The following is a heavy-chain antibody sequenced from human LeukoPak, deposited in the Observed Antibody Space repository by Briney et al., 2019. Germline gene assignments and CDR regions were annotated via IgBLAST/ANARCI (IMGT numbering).Heavy chain of an antibody. CDR3: ARVASVGYSSGSFDY. CDR2: IYYDGGNK. Sequence: GRSLRLSCAASGFTLSSYGMHWVRQAPGKGLEWVAVIYYDGGNKYYSDSVKGRFTISRDNSKNTLYLQMNSLRAEDTAVYYCARVASVGYSSGSFDYWGQGTLVTVSS. CDR1: GFTLSSYG. V-gene: IGHV3-30*03. D-gene: IGHD6-19*01. J-gene: IGHJ4*02.